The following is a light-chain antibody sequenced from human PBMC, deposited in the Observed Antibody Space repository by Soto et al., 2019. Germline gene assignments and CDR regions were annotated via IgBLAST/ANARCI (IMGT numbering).Light chain of an antibody. Sequence: VTQPHSVSQSPGKTVTISCTRSRGSIATNYVQWYQQRPGSAPTTVIYENDQRPSGVPDRFSGSIDTSSNSASLTISGLKTEDETDYYCQSYDSSNLWVFGGGTKLTVL. CDR1: RGSIATNY. V-gene: IGLV6-57*04. J-gene: IGLJ3*02. CDR3: QSYDSSNLWV. CDR2: END.